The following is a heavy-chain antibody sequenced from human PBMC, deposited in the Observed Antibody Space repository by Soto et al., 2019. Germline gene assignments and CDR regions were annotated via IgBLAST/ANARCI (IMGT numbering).Heavy chain of an antibody. CDR3: AGPLVVVPATGYYYGMDV. V-gene: IGHV4-59*08. J-gene: IGHJ6*02. CDR2: ISYSGST. Sequence: SETLSLTCTVSGGSISGYYWSWIRQSPEKGLEYIGYISYSGSTNYNPSLKSRVTTSVDTSKNQFSLKLNSVTAADTAVYYCAGPLVVVPATGYYYGMDVWGQGTTVTVSS. D-gene: IGHD2-2*01. CDR1: GGSISGYY.